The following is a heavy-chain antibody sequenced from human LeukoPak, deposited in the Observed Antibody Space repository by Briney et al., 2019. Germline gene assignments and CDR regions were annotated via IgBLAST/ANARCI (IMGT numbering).Heavy chain of an antibody. CDR3: ARDSDSSGYYGWFDP. D-gene: IGHD3-22*01. CDR2: ISSSGSTI. V-gene: IGHV3-11*04. CDR1: GFTFSDYY. Sequence: GGSLRLSCAASGFTFSDYYVSWIRQAPGKGLEWVSYISSSGSTIYYADSVKGRFTISRDNAKNSLYLQMNSLRAEDTAVYYCARDSDSSGYYGWFDPWGQGTLVTVSS. J-gene: IGHJ5*02.